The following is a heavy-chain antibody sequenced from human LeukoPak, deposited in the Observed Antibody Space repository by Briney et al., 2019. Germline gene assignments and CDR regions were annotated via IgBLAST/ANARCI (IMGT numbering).Heavy chain of an antibody. CDR1: GFTFSSYW. Sequence: GGSLRLSCAASGFTFSSYWMSWVRQAPGKGLDWVANIKQDGSEKYYVDSVKGRFTISRDNAKNTLYLQINCLRAEDTAVYYCVKDRSPGLEDYDFWSGGFDFWGQGALVTVSS. V-gene: IGHV3-7*03. D-gene: IGHD3-3*01. CDR3: VKDRSPGLEDYDFWSGGFDF. CDR2: IKQDGSEK. J-gene: IGHJ4*02.